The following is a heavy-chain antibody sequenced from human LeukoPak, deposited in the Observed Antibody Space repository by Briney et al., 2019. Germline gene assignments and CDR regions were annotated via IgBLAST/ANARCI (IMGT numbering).Heavy chain of an antibody. CDR3: ATDCSGDRCYSL. CDR2: ISGDGGST. Sequence: GGSLRLSCAVSGFTFNDYAMNWVRQARGKGLEWVSFISGDGGSTYYADSVKGRFTISRDNCKNSLYLQMNSLRLGDTALYYCATDCSGDRCYSLWGQGTLVTVSS. CDR1: GFTFNDYA. D-gene: IGHD2-15*01. J-gene: IGHJ4*02. V-gene: IGHV3-43*02.